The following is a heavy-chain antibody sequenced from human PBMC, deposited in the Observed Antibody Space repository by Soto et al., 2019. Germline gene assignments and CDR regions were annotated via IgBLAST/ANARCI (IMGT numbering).Heavy chain of an antibody. CDR1: GFTFDDYA. Sequence: EVQLVESGGGLVQPGRSLRLSCAASGFTFDDYAMHWVRQAPGKGLEWVSGISWNSGSIGYADSVKGRFTISRDNAKNSLYLQMNSLRAEDTALYYCAKETVLLWFGELNGYFDYWGQGTLVTVSS. D-gene: IGHD3-10*01. CDR3: AKETVLLWFGELNGYFDY. J-gene: IGHJ4*02. V-gene: IGHV3-9*01. CDR2: ISWNSGSI.